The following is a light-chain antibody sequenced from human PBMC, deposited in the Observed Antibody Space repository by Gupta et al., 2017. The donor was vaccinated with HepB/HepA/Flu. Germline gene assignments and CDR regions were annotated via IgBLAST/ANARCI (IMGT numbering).Light chain of an antibody. CDR1: QDINSY. CDR3: QQVNSYPIT. Sequence: DIQLTQSPSFLSASFGDRVTITCRASQDINSYLIWYQQKPGKAPNLLIYTASTLQGGVPSRFSGSGSGTEFTLTISSLQPEDFATYYCQQVNSYPITFGQGTRMDIK. V-gene: IGKV1-9*01. CDR2: TAS. J-gene: IGKJ5*01.